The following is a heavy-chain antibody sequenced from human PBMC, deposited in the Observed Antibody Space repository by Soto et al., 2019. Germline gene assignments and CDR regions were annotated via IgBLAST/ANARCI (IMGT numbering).Heavy chain of an antibody. CDR1: GGSFSSYY. V-gene: IGHV4-59*01. Sequence: SETLSLTCTVSGGSFSSYYWSWIRQPPGKGLEWIGYIYYSGSTNYNPSLKSRVTISGDTSKNQFSMKLSSVTAADTAVYYCARAGLGDFWSGYYTGMWWFDPWGQGTLVTVSS. CDR3: ARAGLGDFWSGYYTGMWWFDP. CDR2: IYYSGST. D-gene: IGHD3-3*01. J-gene: IGHJ5*02.